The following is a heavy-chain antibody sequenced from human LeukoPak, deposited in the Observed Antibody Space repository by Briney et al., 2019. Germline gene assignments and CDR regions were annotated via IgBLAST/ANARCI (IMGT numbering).Heavy chain of an antibody. CDR3: ARGEDSSGYQYYFDY. V-gene: IGHV4-4*07. CDR1: GGSISSYY. Sequence: PSETLSLTCTVSGGSISSYYWSWIRQPAGKGLEWIGRIYTSGSTSYNPSLKSRVTMSVDPPKTQFSRKLSSVPAADPAVYYCARGEDSSGYQYYFDYSGQGTLVTVSS. J-gene: IGHJ4*02. CDR2: IYTSGST. D-gene: IGHD3-22*01.